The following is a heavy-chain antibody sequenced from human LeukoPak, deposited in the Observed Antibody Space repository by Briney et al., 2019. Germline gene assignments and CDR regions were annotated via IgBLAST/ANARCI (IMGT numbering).Heavy chain of an antibody. D-gene: IGHD2-15*01. CDR1: GFSLSTNGVG. J-gene: IGHJ4*02. V-gene: IGHV2-5*02. CDR3: AYRRSPSARWNYFDH. Sequence: SGPTLVKPTQTLTLTCTFSGFSLSTNGVGVGWIRQPPGKALEWLALIYWDDDKRYSPSLSSRLTITKDTSKNQVVLILTNMDPVDTDTYYCAYRRSPSARWNYFDHWGQGTLVTVSS. CDR2: IYWDDDK.